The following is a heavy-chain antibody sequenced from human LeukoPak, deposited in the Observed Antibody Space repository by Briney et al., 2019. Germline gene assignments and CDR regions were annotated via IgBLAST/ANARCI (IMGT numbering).Heavy chain of an antibody. J-gene: IGHJ6*04. CDR3: ARKYCSSTSCYFGYYYYGMDV. D-gene: IGHD2-2*01. V-gene: IGHV4-61*01. Sequence: PSETLSPTCTVSGGSVSSGTYYWSWIRQPPGKGLEWIGYIYYSGSTNYNPSLKSRVTISVDTSKNQFSLKVSSVTAADTAVYYCARKYCSSTSCYFGYYYYGMDVWGKGTTVTVSS. CDR1: GGSVSSGTYY. CDR2: IYYSGST.